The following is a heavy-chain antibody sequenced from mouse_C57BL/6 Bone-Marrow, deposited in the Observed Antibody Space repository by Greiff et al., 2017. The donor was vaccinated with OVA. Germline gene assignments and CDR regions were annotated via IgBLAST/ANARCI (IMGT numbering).Heavy chain of an antibody. Sequence: VQLVESGPGLVKPSQSLFLTCSITGFPITSGYYWIWIRQSPGKPLEWMGYITHSGETFYNPSLQSPISITRETSKNQFFLQLNSVTTEDTAMYYCAGATVVDGAMDYWGQGTSVTVSS. CDR3: AGATVVDGAMDY. D-gene: IGHD1-1*01. CDR1: GFPITSGYY. J-gene: IGHJ4*01. V-gene: IGHV12-3*01. CDR2: ITHSGET.